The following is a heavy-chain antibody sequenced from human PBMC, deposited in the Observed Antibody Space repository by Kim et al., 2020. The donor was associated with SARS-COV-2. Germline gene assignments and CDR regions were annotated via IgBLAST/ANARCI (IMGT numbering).Heavy chain of an antibody. CDR1: GYTLTELS. J-gene: IGHJ6*02. CDR2: FDPEDGET. V-gene: IGHV1-24*01. D-gene: IGHD2-2*01. CDR3: ATGGIVVVPAAMRDYYYGMDV. Sequence: ASVKVSCKVSGYTLTELSMHWVRQAPGKGLEWMGGFDPEDGETIYAQKFQGRVTMTEDTSTDTAYMELSSLRSEDTAVYYCATGGIVVVPAAMRDYYYGMDVWGQGTTVTVSS.